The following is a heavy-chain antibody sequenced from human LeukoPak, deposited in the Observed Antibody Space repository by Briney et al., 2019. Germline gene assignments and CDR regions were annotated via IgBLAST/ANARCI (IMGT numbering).Heavy chain of an antibody. CDR1: GYTYTGYY. CDR3: ARGRVGRIPAAYNWFDP. Sequence: GASVKVSCKASGYTYTGYYMHWVRQAPGQGLEWMGWINPNSGGTNYAQKFQGWVTMTRDTSISTAYMELSRLRSDDTAVYYCARGRVGRIPAAYNWFDPWGQGTLVTVSS. J-gene: IGHJ5*02. CDR2: INPNSGGT. D-gene: IGHD2-2*01. V-gene: IGHV1-2*04.